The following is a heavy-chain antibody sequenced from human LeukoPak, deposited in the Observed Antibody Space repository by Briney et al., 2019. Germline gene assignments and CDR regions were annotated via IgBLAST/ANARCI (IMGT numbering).Heavy chain of an antibody. CDR2: IWYDGSNK. V-gene: IGHV3-33*01. D-gene: IGHD6-13*01. CDR1: GFTFSSYG. CDR3: ARAVAPGTPYFQH. J-gene: IGHJ1*01. Sequence: GGSLRLSCAASGFTFSSYGMHWVRQAPGKGLEWVAVIWYDGSNKYYADSVKGRFTISRDNSKNTLYLQMNSLRAEDTAVYYCARAVAPGTPYFQHWGQGTLVTVSS.